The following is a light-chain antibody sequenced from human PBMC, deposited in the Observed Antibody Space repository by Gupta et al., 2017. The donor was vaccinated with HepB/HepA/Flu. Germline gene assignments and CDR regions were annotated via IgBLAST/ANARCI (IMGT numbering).Light chain of an antibody. CDR1: QTINYW. CDR2: QAS. Sequence: DIQMTQSPSTLSASVGDRVSITCRASQTINYWLAWYQQKPGKAPKLLIYQASTLQCGVPSRFSGSGFGTEFTLTITSLQPDDFATYHCQQYDNYPWTFGQGTKVEIK. CDR3: QQYDNYPWT. V-gene: IGKV1-5*03. J-gene: IGKJ1*01.